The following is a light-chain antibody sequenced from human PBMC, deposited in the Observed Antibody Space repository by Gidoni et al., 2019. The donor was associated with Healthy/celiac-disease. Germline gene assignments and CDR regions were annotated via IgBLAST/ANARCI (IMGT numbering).Light chain of an antibody. J-gene: IGKJ2*01. CDR1: QSLLHSNGYNY. CDR2: LGS. CDR3: MQALQTPPYT. V-gene: IGKV2-28*01. Sequence: DIVMTQSPLSLPVTPGEPASISCRSSQSLLHSNGYNYLDWYLQKPGQSPQLLIYLGSNRASGVPDRFSGGGSGTDFTLKISRVEAEDVGVYYCMQALQTPPYTFXQXTKLEIK.